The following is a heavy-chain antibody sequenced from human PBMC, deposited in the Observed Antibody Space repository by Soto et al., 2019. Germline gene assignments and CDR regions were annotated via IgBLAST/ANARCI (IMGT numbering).Heavy chain of an antibody. D-gene: IGHD6-13*01. V-gene: IGHV4-34*01. Sequence: SETLSLTCAVYGGSFSGYYWSWIRQPPGKGLEWIGEINHSGSTNYNPSLKSRVTISVDTSKNQFSLKLSSVTAADTAVYYCARGRIAAVSALYYYYGMDVWGQGTTVTVSS. J-gene: IGHJ6*02. CDR3: ARGRIAAVSALYYYYGMDV. CDR1: GGSFSGYY. CDR2: INHSGST.